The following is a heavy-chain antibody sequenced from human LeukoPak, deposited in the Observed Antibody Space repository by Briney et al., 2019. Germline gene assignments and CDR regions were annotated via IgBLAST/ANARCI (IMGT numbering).Heavy chain of an antibody. CDR2: ISSSSSYI. D-gene: IGHD2-2*01. CDR1: GFTFSSYS. CDR3: ARDRGYCSSTSCPDAFDI. Sequence: KSGGSLRLSCAASGFTFSSYSMNWVRQAPGKGLEWVSSISSSSSYIYYADSVKGRFTISRDNAKNSLYLQMNSLRAEDTAVYYCARDRGYCSSTSCPDAFDIWGQGTMVTVSS. J-gene: IGHJ3*02. V-gene: IGHV3-21*01.